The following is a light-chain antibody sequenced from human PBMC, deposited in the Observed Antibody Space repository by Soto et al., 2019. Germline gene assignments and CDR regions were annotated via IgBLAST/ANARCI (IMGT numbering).Light chain of an antibody. CDR3: QQYNNYPST. J-gene: IGKJ1*01. CDR2: DAS. CDR1: ESIRTW. V-gene: IGKV1-5*01. Sequence: DIQMTQSPSTLSASIGDRVTITCRASESIRTWLAWYQHKPGKAPKFLIYDASSLESGVPSRFSGSGSGKEFTLTLSNLQPDDFATYFCQQYNNYPSTLGQGNKV.